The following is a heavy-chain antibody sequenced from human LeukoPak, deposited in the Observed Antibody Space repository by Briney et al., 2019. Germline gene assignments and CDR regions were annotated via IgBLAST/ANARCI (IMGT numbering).Heavy chain of an antibody. CDR3: ARERSYYYGSGGYPGDALDI. J-gene: IGHJ3*02. V-gene: IGHV3-48*03. Sequence: GGSLRLSCAASGFTFSSYEMNWVRQAPGKGLEWVSYISSSGSTIYYADSVKGRFTISRDNAKNSLYLQMNSLRAEDTAVYYCARERSYYYGSGGYPGDALDIWGQGTMVTVSS. CDR2: ISSSGSTI. CDR1: GFTFSSYE. D-gene: IGHD3-10*01.